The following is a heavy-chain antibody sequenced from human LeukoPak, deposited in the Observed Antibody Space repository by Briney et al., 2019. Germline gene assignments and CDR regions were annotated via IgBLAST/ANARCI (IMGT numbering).Heavy chain of an antibody. CDR2: IYPDDSDA. D-gene: IGHD3-22*01. J-gene: IGHJ5*02. V-gene: IGHV5-51*01. CDR3: ARRLYYYESSGYFLGWFDP. CDR1: GYSFTTYW. Sequence: GESLKISCETSGYSFTTYWIGWVRQMPGTGLEWVGAIYPDDSDARYSPSFQGQVTISADKSVRTAYLQWSSLKASDSAMYYCARRLYYYESSGYFLGWFDPWGQGTLVTVSS.